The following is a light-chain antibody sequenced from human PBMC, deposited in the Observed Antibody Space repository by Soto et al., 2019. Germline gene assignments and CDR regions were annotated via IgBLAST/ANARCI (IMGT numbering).Light chain of an antibody. CDR3: SPWEASLNSYV. CDR2: NSY. CDR1: SSNIGSKT. Sequence: QSVLTQPPSASGTPGQRVTISCSGSSSNIGSKTVNWYQQVPGTVPKLLIYNSYQRPSGVPDRFSGSKSGTSASLAISGLQFEDEGVYYCSPWEASLNSYVFGTGSKVTV. J-gene: IGLJ1*01. V-gene: IGLV1-44*01.